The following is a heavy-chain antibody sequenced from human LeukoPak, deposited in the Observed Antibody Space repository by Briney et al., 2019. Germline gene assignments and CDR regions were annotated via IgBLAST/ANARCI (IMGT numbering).Heavy chain of an antibody. D-gene: IGHD6-13*01. CDR1: GYTFTGYY. V-gene: IGHV1-2*02. CDR2: INPNSGGT. J-gene: IGHJ4*02. CDR3: ARVRAAAGTVDY. Sequence: GASVKVSCKASGYTFTGYYMHWVRQAPGQGLEWMGWINPNSGGTNYAQKFQGRVTMARDTSISTAYMELSRLRSDDTAVYYCARVRAAAGTVDYWGQGTLVTVSS.